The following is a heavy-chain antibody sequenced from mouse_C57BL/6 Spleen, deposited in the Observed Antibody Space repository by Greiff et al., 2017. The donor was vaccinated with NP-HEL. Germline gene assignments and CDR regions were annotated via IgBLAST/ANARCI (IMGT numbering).Heavy chain of an antibody. J-gene: IGHJ4*01. CDR3: ARCSNYRACAMEY. V-gene: IGHV1-69*01. D-gene: IGHD2-5*01. Sequence: VQLQQPGAELVMPGASVKLSCKASGYTFTSYWMHWVKQRPGQGLEWIGEIDPSDSYTNYNQKFKGKSTLTVDKSSSTAYMQLSSLTSEDSAVYYCARCSNYRACAMEYWGQGASVTVSS. CDR1: GYTFTSYW. CDR2: IDPSDSYT.